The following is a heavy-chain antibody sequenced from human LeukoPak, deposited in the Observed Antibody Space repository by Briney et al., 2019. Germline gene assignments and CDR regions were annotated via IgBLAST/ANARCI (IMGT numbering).Heavy chain of an antibody. J-gene: IGHJ6*04. Sequence: SETLSLTCTVSGGSISSGDYYWSWIRQPPGKGLEWIGYIYYSGSTYYNPSLKSRVTISVDTSKNQFSLKLSSVTAADTAVYYCARGGKDIVVVPAFCYGMDVWGKGTTVTVSS. D-gene: IGHD2-2*01. CDR1: GGSISSGDYY. V-gene: IGHV4-30-4*01. CDR2: IYYSGST. CDR3: ARGGKDIVVVPAFCYGMDV.